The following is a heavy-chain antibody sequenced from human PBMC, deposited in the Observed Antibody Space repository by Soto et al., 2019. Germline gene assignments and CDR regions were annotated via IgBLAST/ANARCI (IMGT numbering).Heavy chain of an antibody. V-gene: IGHV3-23*01. Sequence: AGGSLRLSCAASGFTFSSYAMSWVRQAPGKGLEWVSAISGSGGSTYYADSVKGRFTISRDNSKNTLYLQMNSLRAEDTAVYYCAKDARYNWNYFVWDYWGQGTLVTVSS. CDR3: AKDARYNWNYFVWDY. D-gene: IGHD1-7*01. J-gene: IGHJ4*02. CDR1: GFTFSSYA. CDR2: ISGSGGST.